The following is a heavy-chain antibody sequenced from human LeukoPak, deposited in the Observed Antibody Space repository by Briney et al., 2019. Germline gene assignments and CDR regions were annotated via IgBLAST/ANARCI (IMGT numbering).Heavy chain of an antibody. CDR3: ASRKFSSPWSDP. J-gene: IGHJ5*02. CDR2: IYPGDGRT. V-gene: IGHV5-51*01. Sequence: GEALQSSYKGAGGPFSTNWIGWGRRVPGKGREWRGGIYPGDGRTRYNPSIQAQVTISVDKSITTAYLHWSSLKPSDTAMYYCASRKFSSPWSDPWGQGTLVTVSS. D-gene: IGHD6-6*01. CDR1: GGPFSTNW.